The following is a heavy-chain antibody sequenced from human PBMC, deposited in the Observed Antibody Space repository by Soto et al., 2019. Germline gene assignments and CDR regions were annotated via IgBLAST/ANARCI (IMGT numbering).Heavy chain of an antibody. CDR1: GYTFSNYG. CDR2: MSAHNGNS. Sequence: QVQLVQSGDEMRKPGASVKVSCQASGYTFSNYGITWVRQAPGQGLERMGWMSAHNGNSKYDQSLQGTLTLPTTTSTSTAYMQLRSLISDDTAVYYCARYCYFYGSGSPNHMDVWGKGNTVSVSS. V-gene: IGHV1-18*01. CDR3: ARYCYFYGSGSPNHMDV. D-gene: IGHD3-10*01. J-gene: IGHJ6*03.